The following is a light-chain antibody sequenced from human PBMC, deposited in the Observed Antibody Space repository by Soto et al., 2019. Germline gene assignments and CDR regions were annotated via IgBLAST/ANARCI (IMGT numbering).Light chain of an antibody. CDR3: AAWDDTLNGVV. CDR2: HGN. CDR1: SSNIGRNP. Sequence: QPVLTQPPSASGTPGQRVTISCSGSSSNIGRNPINWYQQLPGLAPKLLIYHGNQRPSGVPDRFSGSKSGTSASLAIGGLQSEDEADYFCAAWDDTLNGVVFGGGTKVTVL. V-gene: IGLV1-44*01. J-gene: IGLJ2*01.